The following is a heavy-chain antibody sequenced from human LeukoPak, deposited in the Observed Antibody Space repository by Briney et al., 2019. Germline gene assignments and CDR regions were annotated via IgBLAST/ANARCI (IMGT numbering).Heavy chain of an antibody. Sequence: SQTLSLTCTVSGGSISSGGYYWSWIRQPAGKGLEWIGRIYTSGSTNYNPSLKTRVTISVDTSKNQFSLKLSSVTAADTAVYYCARYQRLLFRNWFDPWGQGTLVTVSS. V-gene: IGHV4-61*02. D-gene: IGHD2-21*02. J-gene: IGHJ5*02. CDR3: ARYQRLLFRNWFDP. CDR2: IYTSGST. CDR1: GGSISSGGYY.